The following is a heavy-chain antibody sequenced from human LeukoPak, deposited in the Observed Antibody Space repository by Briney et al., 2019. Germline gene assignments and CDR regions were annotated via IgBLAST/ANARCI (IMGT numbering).Heavy chain of an antibody. V-gene: IGHV3-21*01. CDR1: GFTFSSYA. Sequence: GRSLRLSCTASGFTFSSYAMSWVRQAPGKGLEWVSSISSGSSYIYYADSVKGRFTISRDNAKNSLYLQMNSLRAEDTARYFCASPGSTVTGGPTWGQGSLVTVSS. CDR3: ASPGSTVTGGPT. D-gene: IGHD4-17*01. J-gene: IGHJ5*02. CDR2: ISSGSSYI.